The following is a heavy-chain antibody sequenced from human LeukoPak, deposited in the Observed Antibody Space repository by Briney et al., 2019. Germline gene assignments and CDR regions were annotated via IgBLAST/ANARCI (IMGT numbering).Heavy chain of an antibody. Sequence: GGSLRLSCAASGFTFNTYPMSWVRQVPGKGLEWVSGISSSGDTKDYADSVKGRFTISRDNAKNTLFLQMNTLRAEDTAVYYCAKDFDSSKWFYTHWGQGTLVTVSS. CDR2: ISSSGDTK. V-gene: IGHV3-23*01. D-gene: IGHD6-13*01. CDR3: AKDFDSSKWFYTH. CDR1: GFTFNTYP. J-gene: IGHJ4*02.